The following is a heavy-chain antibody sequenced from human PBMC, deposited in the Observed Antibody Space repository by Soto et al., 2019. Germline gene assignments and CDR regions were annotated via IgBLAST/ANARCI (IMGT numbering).Heavy chain of an antibody. V-gene: IGHV5-51*01. J-gene: IGHJ3*01. Sequence: NLSATGPGGCVITWFNGSVTALIGTCLEWMGFIYPGDSDTTYSPSFQGQVTISVDKSISNAYLQWSSLKVSDTAIYYGARHKLWMATINNDAFDGWGPGTKVTVS. D-gene: IGHD2-21*01. CDR2: IYPGDSDT. CDR3: ARHKLWMATINNDAFDG. CDR1: GGCVITWF.